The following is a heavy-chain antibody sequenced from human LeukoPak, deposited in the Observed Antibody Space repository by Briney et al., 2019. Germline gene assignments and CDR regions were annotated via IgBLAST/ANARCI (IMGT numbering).Heavy chain of an antibody. CDR3: ARDSAWLPDDAFDI. CDR1: GYTFTGYY. J-gene: IGHJ3*02. V-gene: IGHV1-2*02. CDR2: INPNSGGT. Sequence: GASVEVSCKASGYTFTGYYMHWVRQAPGQGLEWMGWINPNSGGTNYAQKFQGRVTMTRDTSISTAYMELSRLRSDDTAVYCCARDSAWLPDDAFDIWGQGTMVTVSS. D-gene: IGHD5-12*01.